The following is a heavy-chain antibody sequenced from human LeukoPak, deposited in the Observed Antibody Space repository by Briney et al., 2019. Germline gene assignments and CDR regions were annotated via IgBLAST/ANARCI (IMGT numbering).Heavy chain of an antibody. Sequence: GGSLRLSCAASGFTFSDYYMSWIRQAPGKGLEWVSYISSSSSYTNYADSVKGRFTISRDNAKNSLYLQMNSLRAEDTAVYFCARADKWFGFDYGAKGTLVTVPS. CDR1: GFTFSDYY. D-gene: IGHD3-10*01. J-gene: IGHJ4*02. CDR3: ARADKWFGFDY. CDR2: ISSSSSYT. V-gene: IGHV3-11*06.